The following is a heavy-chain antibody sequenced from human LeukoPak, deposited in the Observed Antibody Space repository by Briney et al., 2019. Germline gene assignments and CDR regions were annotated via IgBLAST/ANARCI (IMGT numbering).Heavy chain of an antibody. V-gene: IGHV3-30*01. CDR1: GFTFSSYA. D-gene: IGHD2/OR15-2a*01. CDR2: ISYDGSNK. J-gene: IGHJ6*03. Sequence: GRSLRLSCAASGFTFSSYAMHWVRQAPGKGLEWVATISYDGSNKYYADSVKGRFTISRDNSKNTPYLQMNSLRAEDTAVYYCARDSGNIFYYMDVWGKGTTVTVSS. CDR3: ARDSGNIFYYMDV.